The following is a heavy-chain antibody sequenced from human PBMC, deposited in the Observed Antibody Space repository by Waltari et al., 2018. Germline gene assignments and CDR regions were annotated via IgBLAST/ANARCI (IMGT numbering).Heavy chain of an antibody. CDR2: ISPYKGHA. CDR1: GYTFTNFG. J-gene: IGHJ4*02. D-gene: IGHD3-22*01. V-gene: IGHV1-18*01. CDR3: ARGGGPRTVVALTFDL. Sequence: QVQLVQSGAEVKKPGASVKVSCKASGYTFTNFGINWVRQAPGQGLEWMGWISPYKGHAVYEQKLHGRVTMTTDTSTKTAFLELRSLRSDDTAVYYCARGGGPRTVVALTFDLWGQGTLVTVSS.